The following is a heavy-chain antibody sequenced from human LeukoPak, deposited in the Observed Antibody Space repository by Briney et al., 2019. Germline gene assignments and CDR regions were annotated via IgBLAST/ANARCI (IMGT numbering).Heavy chain of an antibody. V-gene: IGHV1-18*01. CDR3: ARDPTRITIFGVVITPHYGMDV. J-gene: IGHJ6*02. CDR2: ISAYNGNT. CDR1: GYTFTSYG. D-gene: IGHD3-3*01. Sequence: GASVKVSCKASGYTFTSYGISWVRQAPGQGLEWMGWISAYNGNTNHAQKLQGRVTMTTDTSMSTAYMELRSLRSVDTAVYYCARDPTRITIFGVVITPHYGMDVWGQGTTVTVSS.